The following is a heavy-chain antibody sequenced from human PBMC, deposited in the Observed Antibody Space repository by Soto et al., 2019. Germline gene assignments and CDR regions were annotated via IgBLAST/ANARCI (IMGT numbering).Heavy chain of an antibody. D-gene: IGHD4-17*01. J-gene: IGHJ6*02. CDR3: TRRTTVTPAYGMDV. CDR2: IRSKANSYAT. CDR1: GFTFSGSA. V-gene: IGHV3-73*01. Sequence: SLRLSCAASGFTFSGSAMHWVRQASGKGLEWVGRIRSKANSYATAYAASVKGRFTISRDDSKNTAYLQMNSLKTEDTAVYYCTRRTTVTPAYGMDVWGQGTTVTVSS.